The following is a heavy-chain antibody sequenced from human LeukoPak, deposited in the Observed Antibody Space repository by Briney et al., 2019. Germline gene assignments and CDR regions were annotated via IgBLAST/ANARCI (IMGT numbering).Heavy chain of an antibody. D-gene: IGHD1-1*01. CDR2: IYYSGST. CDR1: GGSISSSSYY. J-gene: IGHJ6*02. Sequence: SETLSLTCTVSGGSISSSSYYWGWIRQPPGKGLEWIGSIYYSGSTYYNPSLKSRVTISVDTSKNQFSLKLSSVTAADTAVYYCARDQGPPNLVSGMDVWGQGTTVTVSS. V-gene: IGHV4-39*07. CDR3: ARDQGPPNLVSGMDV.